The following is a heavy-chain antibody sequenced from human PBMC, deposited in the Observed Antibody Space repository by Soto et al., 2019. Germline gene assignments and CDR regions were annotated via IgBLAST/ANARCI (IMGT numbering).Heavy chain of an antibody. CDR2: TRNKANSYTT. Sequence: EVQLVESGGGLVQPGGSLRLSCAASGFTFSDHYMDWVRQAPGKGLEWVGRTRNKANSYTTEYAASVKGRFTISRDDSKNSLYLQMNSLTTEDTAVYYCARRVIVEDAFDIWGQGTMVTVSS. V-gene: IGHV3-72*01. CDR1: GFTFSDHY. CDR3: ARRVIVEDAFDI. D-gene: IGHD1-26*01. J-gene: IGHJ3*02.